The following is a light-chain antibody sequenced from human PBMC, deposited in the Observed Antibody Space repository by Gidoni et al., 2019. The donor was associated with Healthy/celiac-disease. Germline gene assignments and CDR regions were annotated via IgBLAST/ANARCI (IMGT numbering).Light chain of an antibody. Sequence: DIQMTQSPSSLSASVGDRVTITCRASQSISSYLNWYQQKPGKAPKLLIYDASSLQSGVPSRFSGSGSGTDFTLTISSLQPEDFATYYCQQSYSTLALTFXGXTKVEIK. CDR2: DAS. V-gene: IGKV1-39*01. CDR1: QSISSY. J-gene: IGKJ4*01. CDR3: QQSYSTLALT.